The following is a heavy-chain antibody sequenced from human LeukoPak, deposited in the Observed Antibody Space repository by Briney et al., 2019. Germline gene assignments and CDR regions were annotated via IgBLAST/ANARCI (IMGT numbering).Heavy chain of an antibody. D-gene: IGHD6-13*01. CDR2: INHSGST. CDR3: ARRSSWRPEYFQH. CDR1: GGSFSGYY. V-gene: IGHV4-34*01. Sequence: SETLSLTCAVYGGSFSGYYWSWIRQPPGKGLEWIGEINHSGSTNYNPSLKSRVTISVDTSKNQFSLKLSSVTAADTAVYYCARRSSWRPEYFQHWGRGTLVTVSS. J-gene: IGHJ1*01.